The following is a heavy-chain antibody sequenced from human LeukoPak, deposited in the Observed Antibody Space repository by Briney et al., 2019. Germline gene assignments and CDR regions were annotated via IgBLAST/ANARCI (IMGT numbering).Heavy chain of an antibody. J-gene: IGHJ4*02. V-gene: IGHV3-53*01. CDR3: ARDSLSYGSGFYYPRYFDS. Sequence: GGSLRLSYAASGFTVSTNFMSWVRQAPGKGLEWVTFIYSGGETYYEASVKGRFTISRDTSKNTLYLQMNSLRAEDTAMYYCARDSLSYGSGFYYPRYFDSWGQGPLVTVSS. CDR1: GFTVSTNF. D-gene: IGHD3-10*01. CDR2: IYSGGET.